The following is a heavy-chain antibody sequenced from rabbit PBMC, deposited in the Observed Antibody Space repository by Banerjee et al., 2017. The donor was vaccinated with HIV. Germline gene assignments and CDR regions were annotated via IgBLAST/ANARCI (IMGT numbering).Heavy chain of an antibody. D-gene: IGHD4-1*01. CDR2: IYAGSSGST. Sequence: QEQLVESGGGLVQPGGSLKLSCEASGFDFSGNAMCWVRQAPGKGLEWIACIYAGSSGSTYYASWAKGRFTISKTSSTTVTLQMTSLTAADTATYFCARWSGNGRGDDSNLWGPGTLVTVS. CDR3: ARWSGNGRGDDSNL. CDR1: GFDFSGNA. V-gene: IGHV1S45*01. J-gene: IGHJ4*01.